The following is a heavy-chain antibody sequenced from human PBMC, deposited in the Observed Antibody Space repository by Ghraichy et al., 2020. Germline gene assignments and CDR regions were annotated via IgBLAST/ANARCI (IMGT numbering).Heavy chain of an antibody. CDR3: ARIDSYCGGDYGGNYYYYGMDV. CDR2: IDWDDDK. V-gene: IGHV2-70*01. CDR1: GFSLSTSGMC. J-gene: IGHJ6*02. Sequence: SGPTLVKPTQTLTLTCTFSGFSLSTSGMCVSWIRQPPGKALEWLALIDWDDDKYYSTSLKTRLTISKDTSKNQVVLTMTNMDPVDTATYYCARIDSYCGGDYGGNYYYYGMDVWGQGTTVTVSS. D-gene: IGHD2-21*01.